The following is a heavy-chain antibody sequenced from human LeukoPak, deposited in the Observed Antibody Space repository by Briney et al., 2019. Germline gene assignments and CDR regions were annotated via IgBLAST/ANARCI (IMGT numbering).Heavy chain of an antibody. V-gene: IGHV3-23*01. CDR2: ISPGGGST. J-gene: IGHJ5*02. Sequence: PGGSLRLSCAASGFTFINYAMSWVRQAPGTGLEWVASISPGGGSTYYADSVKGRFTISRDNSKNTQYLEMNSLGAEDTAVYFCARGAERFDPWGQGTLVTVSS. CDR1: GFTFINYA. CDR3: ARGAERFDP.